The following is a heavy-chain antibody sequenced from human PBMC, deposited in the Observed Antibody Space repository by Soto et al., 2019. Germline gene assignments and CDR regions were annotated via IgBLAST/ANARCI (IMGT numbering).Heavy chain of an antibody. CDR1: GYTFTSYG. J-gene: IGHJ6*02. D-gene: IGHD5-18*01. Sequence: ASVKVSCKASGYTFTSYGISWVRQAPGQGLGWMGWISAYNGNTNYAQKLQGRVTMTTDTSTSTAYMERRSLRSDDTAVYYCETDQSRIQPWPTLKGYYYYGMDVWGQGTTVTVSS. CDR2: ISAYNGNT. V-gene: IGHV1-18*01. CDR3: ETDQSRIQPWPTLKGYYYYGMDV.